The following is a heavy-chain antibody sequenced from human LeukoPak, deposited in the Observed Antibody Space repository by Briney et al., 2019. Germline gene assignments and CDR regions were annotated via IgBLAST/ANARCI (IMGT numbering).Heavy chain of an antibody. D-gene: IGHD5-24*01. CDR3: ARGTRRDGYNFDY. J-gene: IGHJ4*02. CDR2: IWYDGSNK. V-gene: IGHV3-33*01. CDR1: GFTFSSYG. Sequence: SGGSLRLSCAASGFTFSSYGMHWVRQAPGKGLEWVAVIWYDGSNKYYADSVKGRFTISRDNSKNTLYLQMNSLRAEDTAVYYCARGTRRDGYNFDYWGQGTLVTVSS.